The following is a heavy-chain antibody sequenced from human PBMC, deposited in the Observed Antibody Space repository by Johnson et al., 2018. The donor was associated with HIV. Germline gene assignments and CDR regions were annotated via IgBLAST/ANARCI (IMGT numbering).Heavy chain of an antibody. CDR3: EKDVREYCSSISCFDAFDV. V-gene: IGHV3-30*18. CDR1: GFTLSSYA. CDR2: ISSDGSNK. D-gene: IGHD2-2*01. Sequence: QVQLVESGGGVVQPGGSLRLSCAASGFTLSSYAMHWVRQAPGKGLEWVAVISSDGSNKYYPDSLKGRFTISRHNSKDTMYLQMTSLRADDTTVYYCEKDVREYCSSISCFDAFDVWGQGTMVTVSS. J-gene: IGHJ3*01.